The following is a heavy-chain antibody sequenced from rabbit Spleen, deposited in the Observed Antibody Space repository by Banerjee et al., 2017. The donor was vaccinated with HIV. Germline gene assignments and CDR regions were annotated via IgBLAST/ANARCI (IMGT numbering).Heavy chain of an antibody. CDR2: IHGGSRNNI. V-gene: IGHV1S40*01. J-gene: IGHJ4*01. CDR3: ARGANAAAYEFNL. D-gene: IGHD6-1*01. CDR1: GFSFSAGYY. Sequence: QSLEESGGDLVKPGASLTLTCTASGFSFSAGYYMCWVRQAPGKGLEWIACIHGGSRNNIYYASWAKGRLTISKTSSTTVTLQMTSLTAADTATYFCARGANAAAYEFNLWGPGTLVTVS.